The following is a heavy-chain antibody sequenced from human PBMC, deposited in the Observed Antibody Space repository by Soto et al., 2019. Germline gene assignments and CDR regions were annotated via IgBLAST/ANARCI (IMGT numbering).Heavy chain of an antibody. J-gene: IGHJ5*02. CDR2: IYYSGST. CDR3: ARVIGYCSGGSCNWFDP. Sequence: PSETLSLTCTVSGGSISSYYWSWIRQPPGKGLEWIGYIYYSGSTNYNPSLKSRVTISVDTSKNQFSLKLSSVTAADTAVYYCARVIGYCSGGSCNWFDPWGQGTQVTVSS. D-gene: IGHD2-15*01. CDR1: GGSISSYY. V-gene: IGHV4-59*01.